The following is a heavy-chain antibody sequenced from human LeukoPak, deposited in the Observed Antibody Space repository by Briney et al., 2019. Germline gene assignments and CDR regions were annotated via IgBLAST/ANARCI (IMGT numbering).Heavy chain of an antibody. V-gene: IGHV4-34*01. J-gene: IGHJ6*03. Sequence: TSETLSLTCAVYGGSFSGYDWSWIRQAPGKWLEWIGEINHSGSTNYNPSLKSRVTISVDTSKNQFSLKLSSVTAADTAAYYCARWGRPGVRYYYMDVWGKGTTVTVSS. CDR1: GGSFSGYD. CDR2: INHSGST. D-gene: IGHD1-1*01. CDR3: ARWGRPGVRYYYMDV.